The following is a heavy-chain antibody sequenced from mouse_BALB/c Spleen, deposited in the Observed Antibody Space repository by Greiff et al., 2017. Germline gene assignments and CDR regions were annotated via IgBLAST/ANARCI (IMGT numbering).Heavy chain of an antibody. V-gene: IGHV5-6-2*01. CDR1: GFTFSSYY. J-gene: IGHJ4*01. CDR2: INSNGGST. D-gene: IGHD2-10*02. Sequence: EVKVVESGGGLVKLGGSLKLSCAASGFTFSSYYMSWVRQTPEKRLELVAAINSNGGSTYYPDTVKGRFTISRDNAKNTLYLQMSSLKSEDTALYYCARRRPYGNYYAMDYWGQGTSVTVSS. CDR3: ARRRPYGNYYAMDY.